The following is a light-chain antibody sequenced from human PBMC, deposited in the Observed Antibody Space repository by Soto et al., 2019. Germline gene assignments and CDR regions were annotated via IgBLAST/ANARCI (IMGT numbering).Light chain of an antibody. V-gene: IGKV3-11*01. J-gene: IGKJ1*01. CDR3: QQRSDWPWT. CDR2: EAS. Sequence: EMVVTQTPATLSLSTGDRAPLSCSASQSVSSYLAWYQQKPGQAPRLLMYEASNRATGIPARFSGGGSMTDFTLTIFSLEPEDFAVYYCQQRSDWPWTFGQGTTVDI. CDR1: QSVSSY.